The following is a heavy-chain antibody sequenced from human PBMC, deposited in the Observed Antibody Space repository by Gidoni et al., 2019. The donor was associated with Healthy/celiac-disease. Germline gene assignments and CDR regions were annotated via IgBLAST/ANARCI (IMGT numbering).Heavy chain of an antibody. CDR2: IWYDGSNK. V-gene: IGHV3-33*01. Sequence: GGGVVQPGRSLRLSCAASGFTFSSYGRHWVRQAPGKGLEWVAVIWYDGSNKYYADSVKGRFTISRDNSKNTLYLQMNSLRAEDTAVYYCAREHYYGSGPYMDVWGKGTTVTVSS. CDR1: GFTFSSYG. J-gene: IGHJ6*03. CDR3: AREHYYGSGPYMDV. D-gene: IGHD3-10*01.